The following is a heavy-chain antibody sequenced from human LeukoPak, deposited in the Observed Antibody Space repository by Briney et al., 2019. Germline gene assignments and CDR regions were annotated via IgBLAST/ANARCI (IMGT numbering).Heavy chain of an antibody. CDR1: GFTFSNHG. CDR2: ISGSGGST. V-gene: IGHV3-23*01. Sequence: GGSLRLSCAASGFTFSNHGMNWVRQAPGKGLEWVSGISGSGGSTYYADSVKGRFTISRDNSKNTLYLQMNSLRAEDTAVYYCAKSGFAVAGCYDYWGQGTLVTVSS. CDR3: AKSGFAVAGCYDY. D-gene: IGHD6-19*01. J-gene: IGHJ4*02.